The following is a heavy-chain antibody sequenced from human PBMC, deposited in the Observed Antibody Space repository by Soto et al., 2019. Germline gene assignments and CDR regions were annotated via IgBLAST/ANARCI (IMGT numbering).Heavy chain of an antibody. CDR3: TTDGGVSAYPLFWA. CDR2: LKSRRDGGTS. Sequence: EVQLVESGGGLVKPGGSLRLSCAASGITFTNAWMGWIRQAPGKGLVWIGRLKSRRDGGTSDYAAPVKGRFSISKDESKNTLYLHMNSLKTVDTAVYHCTTDGGVSAYPLFWAWGQGTLVTVSS. J-gene: IGHJ5*02. D-gene: IGHD2-8*02. V-gene: IGHV3-15*01. CDR1: GITFTNAW.